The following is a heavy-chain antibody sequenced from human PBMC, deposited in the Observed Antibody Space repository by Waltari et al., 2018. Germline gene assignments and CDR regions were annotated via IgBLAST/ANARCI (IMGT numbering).Heavy chain of an antibody. Sequence: EVQLVESGGGLVQPGGSLRLSCAASGFTFSSYWMSWVREGPGKGLEWVANIKQDGSEKYYVDSVKGRFTISRDNAKNSLYLQMNSLRAEDTAVDYCARMSRRGEDAFDIWGQGTMVTVSS. D-gene: IGHD3-16*01. CDR2: IKQDGSEK. CDR3: ARMSRRGEDAFDI. J-gene: IGHJ3*02. V-gene: IGHV3-7*01. CDR1: GFTFSSYW.